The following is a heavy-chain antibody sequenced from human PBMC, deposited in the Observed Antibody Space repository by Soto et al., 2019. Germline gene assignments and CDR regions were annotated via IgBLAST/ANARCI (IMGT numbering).Heavy chain of an antibody. CDR3: ASSRIIIVPAGLPPHSAYSCGMDV. CDR1: GYTFTSYA. Sequence: QVQLVQSGAEVKKPGASVKVSCKASGYTFTSYAMHWVRQAPGQRLEWMGWINAGNGNTKYSQKFQGRVTITRDTPASTADXXXSXXISGDAAVYYCASSRIIIVPAGLPPHSAYSCGMDVWGQGTTVTVSS. D-gene: IGHD2-2*01. V-gene: IGHV1-3*01. CDR2: INAGNGNT. J-gene: IGHJ6*02.